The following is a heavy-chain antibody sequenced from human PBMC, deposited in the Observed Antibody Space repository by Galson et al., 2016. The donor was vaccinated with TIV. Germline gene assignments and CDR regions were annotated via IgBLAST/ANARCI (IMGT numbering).Heavy chain of an antibody. J-gene: IGHJ6*02. D-gene: IGHD1/OR15-1a*01. V-gene: IGHV6-1*01. CDR2: TYYRSKWYN. CDR1: GDSVSSNSA. Sequence: CAISGDSVSSNSAWNWIRQSPSRGLEWLGRTYYRSKWYNDYALSAKSRITINPDTPKNQFSLQLNSMTPEDTAVYYCSSDRTLPGYYYNGMDVWGQGTTVTVSS. CDR3: SSDRTLPGYYYNGMDV.